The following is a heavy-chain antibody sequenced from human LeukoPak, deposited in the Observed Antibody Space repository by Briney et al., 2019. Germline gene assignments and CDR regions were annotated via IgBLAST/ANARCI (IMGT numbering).Heavy chain of an antibody. Sequence: SSETLSLACTVSGYSISSGYYWGWIRQPPGKGLEWIGYIYYSGSTNYNPSLKSRVTISVDTSKNQFSLKLSSVTAADTAVYYCAKTDYGSGGYNWFDPWGQGTLVTVSS. CDR1: GYSISSGYY. J-gene: IGHJ5*02. D-gene: IGHD3-10*01. CDR2: IYYSGST. V-gene: IGHV4-38-2*02. CDR3: AKTDYGSGGYNWFDP.